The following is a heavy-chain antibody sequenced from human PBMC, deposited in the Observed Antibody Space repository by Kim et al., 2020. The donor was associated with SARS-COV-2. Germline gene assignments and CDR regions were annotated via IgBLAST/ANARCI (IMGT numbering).Heavy chain of an antibody. V-gene: IGHV3-33*01. D-gene: IGHD6-19*01. Sequence: GGSLRLSCAASGFTFSSYGMHWVRQAPGKGLEWVAVIWYDGSNKYYADSVKGRFTISRDNSKNTLYLQMNSLRAEDTAVYYCARVPWAYSSGAFDYWGQGTLVTVSS. J-gene: IGHJ4*02. CDR3: ARVPWAYSSGAFDY. CDR2: IWYDGSNK. CDR1: GFTFSSYG.